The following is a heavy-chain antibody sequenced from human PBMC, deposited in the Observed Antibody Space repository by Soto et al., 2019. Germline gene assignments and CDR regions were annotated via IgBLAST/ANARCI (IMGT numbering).Heavy chain of an antibody. Sequence: GAPVKVSCKASGYTFTSYYMHWVRQAPGQGLEWMGIINPSGGSTSYAQKFQGRVTMTRDTSTSTVYMELSSLKSEDTAVYYCARGYCSGGSCYPGYYYYYYMDVWGKGTTVTVSS. J-gene: IGHJ6*03. CDR2: INPSGGST. CDR3: ARGYCSGGSCYPGYYYYYYMDV. V-gene: IGHV1-46*03. CDR1: GYTFTSYY. D-gene: IGHD2-15*01.